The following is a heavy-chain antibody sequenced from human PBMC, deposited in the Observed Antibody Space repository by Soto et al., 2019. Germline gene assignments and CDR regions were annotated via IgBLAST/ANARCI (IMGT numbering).Heavy chain of an antibody. CDR2: IWYDGSNK. J-gene: IGHJ6*02. V-gene: IGHV3-33*01. D-gene: IGHD3-9*01. Sequence: GGSLRLSCAASGFTFSSYGMHWVRQAPGKGLEWVAVIWYDGSNKYYADSVKGRFTISRDNSKNTLYLQMNSLRAEDTAVYYCARDFERENFLTGYYLGDYYGMDVWGQGTTVTVSS. CDR1: GFTFSSYG. CDR3: ARDFERENFLTGYYLGDYYGMDV.